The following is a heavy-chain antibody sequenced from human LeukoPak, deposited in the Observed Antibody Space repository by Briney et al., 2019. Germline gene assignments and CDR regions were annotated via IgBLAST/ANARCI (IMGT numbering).Heavy chain of an antibody. CDR2: INSDGSST. Sequence: GGSLRLSCAASGLTFSSYWMHWVRQAPGKGLVWVSRINSDGSSTSYADSVKGRFTISRDNAKNTLYLQMNSLRAEDTAVYYCARGYSSSLNRAFDIWGQGTMVTVSS. D-gene: IGHD6-6*01. CDR1: GLTFSSYW. V-gene: IGHV3-74*01. CDR3: ARGYSSSLNRAFDI. J-gene: IGHJ3*02.